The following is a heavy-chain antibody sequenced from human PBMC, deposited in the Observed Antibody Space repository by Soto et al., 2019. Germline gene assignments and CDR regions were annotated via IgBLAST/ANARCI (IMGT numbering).Heavy chain of an antibody. CDR1: GYTFTSYA. CDR2: INAGHGNT. Sequence: GASVNVSCKASGYTFTSYAMHWVRQAPGQRLEWMGWINAGHGNTKYSQKLKGRVTITRDTSASTAYMELSSLRSEDKAVYYCARGANNWNYGLSWFDRWGQGTLVTVS. CDR3: ARGANNWNYGLSWFDR. D-gene: IGHD1-7*01. V-gene: IGHV1-3*01. J-gene: IGHJ5*02.